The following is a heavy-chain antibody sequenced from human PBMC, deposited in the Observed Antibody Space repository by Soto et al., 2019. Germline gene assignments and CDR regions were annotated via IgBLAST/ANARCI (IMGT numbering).Heavy chain of an antibody. V-gene: IGHV4-4*02. CDR2: IYHSGST. CDR3: ARDMYYYGSGSPLGY. CDR1: GGSISSSNW. J-gene: IGHJ4*02. D-gene: IGHD3-10*01. Sequence: SETLSLTCAVSGGSISSSNWWSWVRQPPGKGLEWIGEIYHSGSTNYNPSLKSRVTISVDKSKNQFSLKLSSVTAADTAVYYCARDMYYYGSGSPLGYWGQATLVTVS.